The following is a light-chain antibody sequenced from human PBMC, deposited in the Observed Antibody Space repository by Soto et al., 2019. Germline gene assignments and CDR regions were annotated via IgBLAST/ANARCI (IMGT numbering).Light chain of an antibody. CDR2: DAS. V-gene: IGKV3-20*01. J-gene: IGKJ5*01. Sequence: EIVLTQSPGTLSLSPGERVTLSCRASQSVTNNYLAWYQQKPGQPPRLHIYDASSGATGIPDRFRGSGSGTEFTLTISSLEPEDFAVYYCQQYDSSPAFGQGTRLEIK. CDR3: QQYDSSPA. CDR1: QSVTNNY.